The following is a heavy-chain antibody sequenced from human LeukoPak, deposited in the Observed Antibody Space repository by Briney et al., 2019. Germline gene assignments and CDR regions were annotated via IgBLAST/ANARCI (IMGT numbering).Heavy chain of an antibody. D-gene: IGHD6-13*01. J-gene: IGHJ4*02. Sequence: ASVKVPCKASGYTFTSYAMHWVRQAPGQRLEWMGWINAGNGNTKYSQKFQGRVTITRDTSASTAYMELSSLRSEDTAVYYCARVIPAAAGYYFDYWGQGTLVTVSS. CDR3: ARVIPAAAGYYFDY. CDR2: INAGNGNT. V-gene: IGHV1-3*01. CDR1: GYTFTSYA.